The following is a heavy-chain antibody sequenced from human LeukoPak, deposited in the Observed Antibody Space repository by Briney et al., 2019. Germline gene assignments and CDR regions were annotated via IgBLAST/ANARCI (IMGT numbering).Heavy chain of an antibody. Sequence: SETLSLTCTVSGGSISSSSYYWGWIRQPPGKGLEWIGSIYYSGSTYYNPSLKSRVTISVDTSKNQFSLKLSSVTAADTAVYYCARRHDGEFDYWGQGTLVTVSS. J-gene: IGHJ4*02. D-gene: IGHD3-10*01. CDR2: IYYSGST. V-gene: IGHV4-39*01. CDR1: GGSISSSSYY. CDR3: ARRHDGEFDY.